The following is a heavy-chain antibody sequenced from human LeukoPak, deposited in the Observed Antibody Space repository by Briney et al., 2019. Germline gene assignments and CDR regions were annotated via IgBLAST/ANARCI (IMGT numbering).Heavy chain of an antibody. V-gene: IGHV3-30*03. Sequence: GGTLRLSCAASGFTFSSYGMHWVRQAPGKGLEWVAVISYDGSNKYYADSVKGRFTISRDNSKNTLYLQMNSLRAEDTALYYCVRGVWDFQHWGQGTQVTVSS. CDR3: VRGVWDFQH. J-gene: IGHJ1*01. D-gene: IGHD5/OR15-5a*01. CDR2: ISYDGSNK. CDR1: GFTFSSYG.